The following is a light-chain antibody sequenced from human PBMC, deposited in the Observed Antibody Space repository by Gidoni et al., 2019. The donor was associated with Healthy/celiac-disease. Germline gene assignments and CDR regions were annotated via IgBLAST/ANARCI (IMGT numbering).Light chain of an antibody. J-gene: IGKJ4*01. CDR3: KQSYSTPLT. V-gene: IGKV1-39*01. Sequence: DIQLTQSPSSLSASVGDRVTITCRASQSISSYLNWYQQKPGKAPKRLIYAAFSLQSGVPSRFSGSGSGTEFTLTISSLQPEDFATYYWKQSYSTPLTCGGGTKVEIK. CDR2: AAF. CDR1: QSISSY.